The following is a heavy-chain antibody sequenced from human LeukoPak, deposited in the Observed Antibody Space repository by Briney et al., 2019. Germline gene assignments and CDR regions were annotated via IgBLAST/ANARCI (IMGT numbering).Heavy chain of an antibody. CDR3: ARDSQLLWFGELLPLGDFDI. D-gene: IGHD3-10*01. CDR1: GYTFTGYY. CDR2: INPNSGGT. V-gene: IGHV1-2*02. J-gene: IGHJ3*02. Sequence: ASVKVSCKASGYTFTGYYMHWVRQAPGQGLEWMGWINPNSGGTNYAQKLQGRVTMTTDTSTSAAYMELRSLRSDDTAVYYCARDSQLLWFGELLPLGDFDIWGQGTMVTVSS.